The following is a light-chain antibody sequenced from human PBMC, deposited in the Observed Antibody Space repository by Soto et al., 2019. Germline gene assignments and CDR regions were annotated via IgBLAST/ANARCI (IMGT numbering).Light chain of an antibody. CDR1: SSDIGGYKY. Sequence: QSALTQPASVSGSPGQAITISCTGTSSDIGGYKYVSWYQQHPGKAPKLLIYEVSDRPSGVSDRFSGSKSGNTAYLTISGLQAEAEAASYCSSYTPTDTLSFGGGTKLTVL. CDR2: EVS. CDR3: SSYTPTDTLS. V-gene: IGLV2-14*01. J-gene: IGLJ2*01.